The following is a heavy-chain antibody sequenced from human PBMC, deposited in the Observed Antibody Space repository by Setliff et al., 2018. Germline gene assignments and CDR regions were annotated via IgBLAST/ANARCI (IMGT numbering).Heavy chain of an antibody. CDR1: GFTFFSYT. CDR2: ITDDGGTT. CDR3: AKSSGSSSSTNLEY. D-gene: IGHD6-6*01. Sequence: GGSLRLSCTTPGFTFFSYTMNWVRQAPGKGLERVSAITDDGGTTHYAGSVKGRFTIARDNSNSTLYLQMNSLRVEDTALYYCAKSSGSSSSTNLEYLGPGTLVTVSS. V-gene: IGHV3-23*01. J-gene: IGHJ4*02.